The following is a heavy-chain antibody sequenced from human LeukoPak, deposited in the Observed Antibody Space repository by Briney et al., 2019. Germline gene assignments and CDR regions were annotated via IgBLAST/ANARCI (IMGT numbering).Heavy chain of an antibody. CDR3: ARGIGYCSGGSCYPDAFDI. D-gene: IGHD2-15*01. CDR1: GGSISSYY. Sequence: SETLSPTCTVSGGSISSYYWSWIRQPPGKGLEWIGYIYYSGSTNYNPSLKSRVTISVDTSKNQFSLKLSSVTAADTAVYYCARGIGYCSGGSCYPDAFDIWGQGTMVTVSS. J-gene: IGHJ3*02. V-gene: IGHV4-59*01. CDR2: IYYSGST.